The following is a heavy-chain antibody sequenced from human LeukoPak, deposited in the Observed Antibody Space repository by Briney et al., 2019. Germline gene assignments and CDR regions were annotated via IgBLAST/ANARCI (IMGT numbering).Heavy chain of an antibody. CDR1: GFTVSSNY. V-gene: IGHV3-66*01. CDR3: ARVSVQSNPRDY. Sequence: QAGGSLRLSCAASGFTVSSNYMSWVRQAPGKGLEWVSVIYSGGSTYYADSVKGRFTISRDNSKNTLYLQMNSLRAEDTAVYYCARVSVQSNPRDYWGQGTLVTVSS. CDR2: IYSGGST. J-gene: IGHJ4*02.